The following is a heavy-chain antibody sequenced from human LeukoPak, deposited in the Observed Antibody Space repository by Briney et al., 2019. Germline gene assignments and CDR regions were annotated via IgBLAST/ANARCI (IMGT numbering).Heavy chain of an antibody. CDR2: INPNSGGT. CDR3: ARVLGLTVDYYMDV. D-gene: IGHD4-11*01. CDR1: GYTFTGYY. V-gene: IGHV1-2*02. J-gene: IGHJ6*03. Sequence: ASVKVSCKASGYTFTGYYMHWVRQAPGQGLEWMGWINPNSGGTNYAQKFQGRVTMTRDTSISTAYMELSSLRSEDTAVYYCARVLGLTVDYYMDVWGKGTTVTVSS.